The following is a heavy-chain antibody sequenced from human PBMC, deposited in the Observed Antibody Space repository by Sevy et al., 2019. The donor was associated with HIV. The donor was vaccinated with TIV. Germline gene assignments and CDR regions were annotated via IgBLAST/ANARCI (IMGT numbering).Heavy chain of an antibody. CDR3: AKDLRYVWGGRSLWDC. CDR2: ISHDGSNK. J-gene: IGHJ4*02. D-gene: IGHD3-10*02. V-gene: IGHV3-30*18. Sequence: GGSLRLSCVASGFTFSSNGIHWVRQAPGKGLEWVALISHDGSNKYYADSVKGRFTISRDNSKNTLYLQMNSLRAEDTAVYYCAKDLRYVWGGRSLWDCWGQGTLVTVSS. CDR1: GFTFSSNG.